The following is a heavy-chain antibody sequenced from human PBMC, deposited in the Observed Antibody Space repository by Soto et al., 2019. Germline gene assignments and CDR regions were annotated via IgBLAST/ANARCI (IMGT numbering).Heavy chain of an antibody. CDR3: ARGYSGYETANGVRYYYYYGMDV. V-gene: IGHV6-1*01. Sequence: SQTLSLTCAISGDSVSSNSAAWNWIRQSPSRGLEWLGRTYYRSKWYNDYAVSVKSRITINPDTSKNQFSLQLNSVTPEDTAVYYCARGYSGYETANGVRYYYYYGMDVWGQGTTVTVSS. CDR1: GDSVSSNSAA. D-gene: IGHD5-12*01. J-gene: IGHJ6*02. CDR2: TYYRSKWYN.